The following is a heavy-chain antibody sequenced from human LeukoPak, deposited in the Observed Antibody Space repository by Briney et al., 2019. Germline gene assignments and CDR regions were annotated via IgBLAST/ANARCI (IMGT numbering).Heavy chain of an antibody. J-gene: IGHJ4*02. CDR2: IYYSGST. CDR3: ARDLSPNYYGSGSFI. Sequence: SETLSLTCTVSGGSISGGGYYWSWIRQHPGKGLEWIGYIYYSGSTYYNPSLKSRVTISVDTSKNQFSLKLSSVTAADTAVYYCARDLSPNYYGSGSFIWGQGTLVTVSS. CDR1: GGSISGGGYY. D-gene: IGHD3-10*01. V-gene: IGHV4-31*03.